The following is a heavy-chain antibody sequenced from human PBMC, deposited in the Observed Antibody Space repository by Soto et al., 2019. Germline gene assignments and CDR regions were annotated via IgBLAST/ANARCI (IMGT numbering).Heavy chain of an antibody. CDR1: GFTVSSNY. Sequence: GGSLRLSCAASGFTVSSNYMSWVRQAPGKGLEWVSVIYSGGNTYYADSVKGRFTISRDNSKNTLYLQMNSLRAEDTAVYYCVGTMFRGVPFDPWGQGTLVTVSS. V-gene: IGHV3-66*01. CDR2: IYSGGNT. D-gene: IGHD3-10*01. J-gene: IGHJ5*02. CDR3: VGTMFRGVPFDP.